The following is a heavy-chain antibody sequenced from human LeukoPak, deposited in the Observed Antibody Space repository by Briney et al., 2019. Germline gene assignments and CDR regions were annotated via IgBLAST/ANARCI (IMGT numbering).Heavy chain of an antibody. D-gene: IGHD4-17*01. CDR2: IYHSGST. CDR3: ERPTFSAPYCDHGHYIDV. J-gene: IGHJ6*03. CDR1: GYSLCSVYY. Sequence: SETLSLTSADSGYSLCSVYYWGWIRQPPAKGLEWIGSIYHSGSTYYNPSLKSRVTISVDTSKNQFSLKLSSVTAADTAVYYCERPTFSAPYCDHGHYIDVWGKGTTVTVSS. V-gene: IGHV4-38-2*01.